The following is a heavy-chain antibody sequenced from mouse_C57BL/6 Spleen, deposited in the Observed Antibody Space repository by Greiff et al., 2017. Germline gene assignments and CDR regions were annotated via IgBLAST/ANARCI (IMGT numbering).Heavy chain of an antibody. CDR3: AREHYYGSSYVGY. CDR2: IHPNSGST. CDR1: GYTFTSYW. V-gene: IGHV1-64*01. J-gene: IGHJ2*01. Sequence: QVHVKQPGAELVKPGASVKLSCKASGYTFTSYWMHWVKQRPGQGLEWIGMIHPNSGSTNYNEKFKSKATLTVDKSSSTAYMQLSSLTSEDSAVYYCAREHYYGSSYVGYWGQGTTLTVSS. D-gene: IGHD1-1*01.